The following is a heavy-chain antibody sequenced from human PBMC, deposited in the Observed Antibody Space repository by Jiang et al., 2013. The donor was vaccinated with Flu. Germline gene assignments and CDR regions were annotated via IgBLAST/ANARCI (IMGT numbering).Heavy chain of an antibody. V-gene: IGHV4-59*08. D-gene: IGHD6-13*01. J-gene: IGHJ4*02. CDR3: ARHNLAAAEYYFDY. Sequence: NPSLKSRVTISVDTSKNQFSLKLSSVTAADTAVYYCARHNLAAAEYYFDYWGQGTLVTVSS.